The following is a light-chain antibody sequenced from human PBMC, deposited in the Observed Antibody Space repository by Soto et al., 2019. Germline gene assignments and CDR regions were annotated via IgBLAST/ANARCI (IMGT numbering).Light chain of an antibody. CDR2: DVS. CDR3: CSYAGSSTVV. CDR1: SSDVGGQNA. Sequence: QSALTQPASVSGSPGQSITISCTGTSSDVGGQNAVSWYQQHPGKAPKFMIYDVSKRPSGVSSRFSGSKSGNTASLTISGLQAEYEADYYCCSYAGSSTVVFGGGTKITV. J-gene: IGLJ2*01. V-gene: IGLV2-23*02.